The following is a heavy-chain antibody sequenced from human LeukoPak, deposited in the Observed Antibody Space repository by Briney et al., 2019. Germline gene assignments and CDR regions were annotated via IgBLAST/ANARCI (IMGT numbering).Heavy chain of an antibody. D-gene: IGHD6-19*01. J-gene: IGHJ4*02. V-gene: IGHV4-34*01. CDR3: ARGTSRRYSSGWYEY. Sequence: SETLSLTCAVYGGSFSGYYWSWIRQPPGKGLEWIGEINHSGSTNYNPSLKSRVTISVDTSKNQFSLKLSSVTAADTSVYYCARGTSRRYSSGWYEYWSQGTLVTVSS. CDR2: INHSGST. CDR1: GGSFSGYY.